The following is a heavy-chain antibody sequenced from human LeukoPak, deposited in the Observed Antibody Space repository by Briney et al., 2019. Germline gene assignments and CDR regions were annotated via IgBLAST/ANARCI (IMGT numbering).Heavy chain of an antibody. D-gene: IGHD6-19*01. Sequence: SETLSLTCTVSGGSISSGGYYWSWIRQPPGKGLEWIGYIYHSGSTYYNPSLKSRVTISVDRSKNQFSLKLSSVTAADTAVYYCARDSKQWLVQDAFDIWGQGTMVTVSS. CDR3: ARDSKQWLVQDAFDI. CDR2: IYHSGST. V-gene: IGHV4-30-2*01. J-gene: IGHJ3*02. CDR1: GGSISSGGYY.